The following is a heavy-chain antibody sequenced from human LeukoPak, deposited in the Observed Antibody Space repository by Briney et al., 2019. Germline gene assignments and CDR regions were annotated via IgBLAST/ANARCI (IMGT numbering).Heavy chain of an antibody. CDR1: GYTLTELS. CDR3: ARGGNYDILTGYYWPDY. V-gene: IGHV1-24*01. CDR2: FDPEDGET. J-gene: IGHJ4*02. D-gene: IGHD3-9*01. Sequence: VASVKVSCKVSGYTLTELSMHWVRQTPGKGLEWLGGFDPEDGETIYAQKFQGRVTMTEDTSTDTAYMELSSLRSDDTAVYYCARGGNYDILTGYYWPDYWGQGTLVTVSS.